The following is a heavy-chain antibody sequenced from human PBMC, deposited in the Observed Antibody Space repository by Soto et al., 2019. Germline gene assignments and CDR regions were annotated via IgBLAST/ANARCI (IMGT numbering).Heavy chain of an antibody. Sequence: TGGSLRLSCAASGFTFSSYAMTWVRQAPGKGLEWVSTVSDSGGSTYYADSVKGRFTISRDNSNNTLYLQMNSLRAEDTAVYNCAKSYDILTGPSDYWGQGTLVTVSS. CDR1: GFTFSSYA. V-gene: IGHV3-23*01. D-gene: IGHD3-9*01. CDR3: AKSYDILTGPSDY. J-gene: IGHJ4*02. CDR2: VSDSGGST.